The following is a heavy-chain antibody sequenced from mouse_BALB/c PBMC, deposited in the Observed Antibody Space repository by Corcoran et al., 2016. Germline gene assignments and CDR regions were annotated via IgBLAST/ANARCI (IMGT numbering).Heavy chain of an antibody. CDR3: AKTARATYYFDY. V-gene: IGHV1-66*01. Sequence: QVQLQQSGPELVKPGASVKISRKASGYSFTSYYIHWVKQRPGQGLEWIGWIFPGSGNTKYNEKFKGKATLTADTSSSTAYMQLSSLTSEDSAVYFCAKTARATYYFDYWGQGTTLTVSS. CDR1: GYSFTSYY. J-gene: IGHJ2*01. D-gene: IGHD3-2*01. CDR2: IFPGSGNT.